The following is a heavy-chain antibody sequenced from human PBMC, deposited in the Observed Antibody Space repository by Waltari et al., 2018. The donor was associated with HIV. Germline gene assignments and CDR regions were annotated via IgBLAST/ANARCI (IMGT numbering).Heavy chain of an antibody. CDR2: INPHTGDT. V-gene: IGHV1-2*06. J-gene: IGHJ4*02. CDR3: ARGEDVSLTHLPPGFRLEF. D-gene: IGHD3-16*01. Sequence: QTLLAQSESEVSAPGASGVLYCRASGLSLSNYFPYWLRRAPGQGLEWLGPINPHTGDTTYSQTFRTRVTMSSDTSSASTYMEMTRLTAADTATYFCARGEDVSLTHLPPGFRLEFWGKGSLVSVSS. CDR1: GLSLSNYF.